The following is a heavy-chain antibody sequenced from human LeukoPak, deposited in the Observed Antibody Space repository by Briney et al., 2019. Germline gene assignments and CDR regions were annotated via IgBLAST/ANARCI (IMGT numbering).Heavy chain of an antibody. CDR3: AKDLGQWVVTSWFDP. CDR1: GFTFSSYA. V-gene: IGHV3-23*01. J-gene: IGHJ5*02. CDR2: ISGSGGST. D-gene: IGHD3-22*01. Sequence: GGSPRLSCAASGFTFSSYAMSWVRQAPGKGLEWVSAISGSGGSTYYADSVKGRFTISRDNSKNTLYLHVNSLRAEDTAVYYCAKDLGQWVVTSWFDPWGQGTLVTVSS.